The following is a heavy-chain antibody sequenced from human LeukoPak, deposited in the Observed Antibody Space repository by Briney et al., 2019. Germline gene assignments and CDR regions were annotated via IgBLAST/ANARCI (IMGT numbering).Heavy chain of an antibody. J-gene: IGHJ4*02. D-gene: IGHD1-1*01. CDR1: GFTFSSYS. CDR3: ARDDPTGTTGQDY. V-gene: IGHV3-21*01. CDR2: ISSSSSYI. Sequence: TGGSLRLSCAASGFTFSSYSMNWVRQAPGKGLEWVSSISSSSSYIYYADSVKGRFTISRDNAKNSLYLQMNSLRAEDTAVCYCARDDPTGTTGQDYWGQGTLVTVSS.